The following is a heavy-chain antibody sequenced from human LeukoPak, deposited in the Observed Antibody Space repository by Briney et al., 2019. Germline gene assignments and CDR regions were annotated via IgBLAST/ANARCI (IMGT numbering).Heavy chain of an antibody. CDR2: INPSGGST. V-gene: IGHV1-46*01. CDR1: GYTFTSYY. CDR3: ARARYCSSTSCYTRMAFDI. Sequence: GASVKVSRKASGYTFTSYYMHWVRQAPGQGLEWMGIINPSGGSTSYAQKFQGRVTMTRDMSTSTVYMELSSLRSEDTAVYYCARARYCSSTSCYTRMAFDIWGQGTMVTVSS. J-gene: IGHJ3*02. D-gene: IGHD2-2*02.